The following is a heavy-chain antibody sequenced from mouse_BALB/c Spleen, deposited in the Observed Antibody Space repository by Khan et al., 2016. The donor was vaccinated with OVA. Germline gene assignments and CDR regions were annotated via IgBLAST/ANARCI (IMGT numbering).Heavy chain of an antibody. J-gene: IGHJ1*01. Sequence: VQLHQSGGEVIRPGTSVRISCKASGYTFTNYWLGWIRQRPGHGLEWIGDIYPGGYFTNYNEHFKGKATLTVDTSSSTANMQLSSLTSEDSAVYFCARWATWYFDVWGAGTTVTVSS. V-gene: IGHV1-63*02. CDR1: GYTFTNYW. D-gene: IGHD3-1*01. CDR2: IYPGGYFT. CDR3: ARWATWYFDV.